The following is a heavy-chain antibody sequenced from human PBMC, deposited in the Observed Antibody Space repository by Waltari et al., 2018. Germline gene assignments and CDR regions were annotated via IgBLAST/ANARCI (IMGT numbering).Heavy chain of an antibody. Sequence: QVQLQQWGAGLLKPSETLSLTCAVYGGSFSGYYWSWIRQPPGKGLEWIGEINHSGSTNYNPSLKSRVTISVDTSKNQCSLKLSSVTAADTAVYYCARQRGYCSGGSCYSSGRRYYFDYWGQGTLVTVSS. CDR1: GGSFSGYY. CDR2: INHSGST. D-gene: IGHD2-15*01. CDR3: ARQRGYCSGGSCYSSGRRYYFDY. J-gene: IGHJ4*02. V-gene: IGHV4-34*01.